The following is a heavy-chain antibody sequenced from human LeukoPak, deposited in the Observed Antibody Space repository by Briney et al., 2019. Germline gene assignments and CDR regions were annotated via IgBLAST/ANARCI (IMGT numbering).Heavy chain of an antibody. Sequence: GSLRLPFSASGFTFSSYCMHRVRQAPGKGLEGVAVISYDGSNKYYADSVKGRFTISRDNSKNTLYLQMNSLRAEDTAVYYCAKLAVAGTGVAFDIWGQGTMVTVSS. J-gene: IGHJ3*02. V-gene: IGHV3-30*18. CDR3: AKLAVAGTGVAFDI. CDR1: GFTFSSYC. CDR2: ISYDGSNK. D-gene: IGHD6-19*01.